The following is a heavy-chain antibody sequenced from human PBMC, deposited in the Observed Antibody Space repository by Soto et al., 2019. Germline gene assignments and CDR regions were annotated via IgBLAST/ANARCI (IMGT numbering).Heavy chain of an antibody. Sequence: PVGSLRLSCTASVFTFGDYAMSCVRHSPGKWLEWVGFIRSKAYGGTTEYAASVKGRFTISRDDSKSIAYLQMNSLKTEDTAVYYCTRWIVVVVAAKTSSYGMEVLGQATTVNVS. CDR2: IRSKAYGGTT. CDR1: VFTFGDYA. D-gene: IGHD2-15*01. J-gene: IGHJ6*01. CDR3: TRWIVVVVAAKTSSYGMEV. V-gene: IGHV3-49*04.